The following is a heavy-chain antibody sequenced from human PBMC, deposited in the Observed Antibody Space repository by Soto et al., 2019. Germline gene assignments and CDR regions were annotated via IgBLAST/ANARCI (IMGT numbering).Heavy chain of an antibody. CDR2: ISYDGSNK. D-gene: IGHD3-3*01. J-gene: IGHJ5*02. Sequence: QVQLVESGGGVAQPGRSLRLSCAASGFTFSSYGMHWVRQAPGKGLEWVAVISYDGSNKYYADSVKGRFTISRDNSKNTLYLQMNSLRAEDTAVYYCAKVSTYYDFWSGSNNWFDPWGQGTLVTVSS. V-gene: IGHV3-30*18. CDR3: AKVSTYYDFWSGSNNWFDP. CDR1: GFTFSSYG.